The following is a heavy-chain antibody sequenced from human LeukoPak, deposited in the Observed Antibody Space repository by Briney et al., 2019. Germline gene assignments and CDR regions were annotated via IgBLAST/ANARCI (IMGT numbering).Heavy chain of an antibody. CDR1: GGTFSSYA. D-gene: IGHD7-27*01. CDR3: ARVTGDLRFDY. CDR2: IIPIFGTA. V-gene: IGHV1-69*05. J-gene: IGHJ4*02. Sequence: ASVKVSCKASGGTFSSYAISWVRQAPGQGLEWMGRIIPIFGTANYAQKFQGRVTITTDESTSTAYMELSSLRSEDTAVYYCARVTGDLRFDYWGQGTLVTVSS.